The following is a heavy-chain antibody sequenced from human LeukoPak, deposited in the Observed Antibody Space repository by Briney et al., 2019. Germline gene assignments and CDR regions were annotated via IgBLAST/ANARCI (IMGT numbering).Heavy chain of an antibody. CDR3: ARIGYYGSSGYSYFDY. CDR2: IDWDDVK. V-gene: IGHV2-70*11. CDR1: VFSLSTNGMC. J-gene: IGHJ4*02. D-gene: IGHD3-22*01. Sequence: SGPALVKPTQTLTLTCTFSVFSLSTNGMCVSWIRQPPGKALEWLARIDWDDVKYYSTSLKTRLTISKDTSKNQVVLTMTNMDPVDTATYYCARIGYYGSSGYSYFDYWGQGTLVTVSS.